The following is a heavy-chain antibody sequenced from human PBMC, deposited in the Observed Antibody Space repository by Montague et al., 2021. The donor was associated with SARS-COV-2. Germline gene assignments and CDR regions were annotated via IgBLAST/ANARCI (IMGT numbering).Heavy chain of an antibody. CDR3: ASNRYYYDSGRKTFDY. D-gene: IGHD3-10*01. J-gene: IGHJ4*02. V-gene: IGHV4-4*02. Sequence: SETLSLTCAVSGGSISSTYWWSWVRQPPGKGLEWIGEIYHSGNSXXNPXXXSRVTISVDKSKNQFSLKLSSVTAADTAVYYCASNRYYYDSGRKTFDYWGQGTLVTVSS. CDR2: IYHSGNS. CDR1: GGSISSTYW.